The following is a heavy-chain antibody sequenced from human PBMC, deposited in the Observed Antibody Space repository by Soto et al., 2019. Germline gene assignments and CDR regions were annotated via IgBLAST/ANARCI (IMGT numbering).Heavy chain of an antibody. CDR2: ISGRDDST. CDR3: ARDRERDAWYEDY. J-gene: IGHJ4*02. V-gene: IGHV3-23*01. Sequence: EVQLLESGGDLVQPGGSLRLSCVASGFSFSNYAMSWVRQVPGKGLEWVSVISGRDDSTYYADSVKGRFTISIDNSKNTLYLQMNSLRAEDTAIYYCARDRERDAWYEDYWGQGTLVTVSS. CDR1: GFSFSNYA. D-gene: IGHD6-13*01.